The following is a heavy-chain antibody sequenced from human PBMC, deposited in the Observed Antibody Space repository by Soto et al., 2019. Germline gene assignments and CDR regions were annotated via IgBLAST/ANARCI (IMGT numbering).Heavy chain of an antibody. CDR1: GGSISSYY. D-gene: IGHD4-17*01. J-gene: IGHJ4*02. CDR3: ARHLYGDSGVHDY. V-gene: IGHV4-59*01. Sequence: SETLSLTCTVSGGSISSYYWSWIRQPPGKGLEWIGYIYYSGSTNYNPSLKSRVTISVDTSKNQFSLKLSSVTAADTAVYYCARHLYGDSGVHDYWGQGTLVTVS. CDR2: IYYSGST.